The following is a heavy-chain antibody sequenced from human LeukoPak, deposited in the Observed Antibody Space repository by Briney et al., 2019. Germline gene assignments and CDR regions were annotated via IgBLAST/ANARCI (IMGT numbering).Heavy chain of an antibody. CDR2: INHSGST. V-gene: IGHV4-34*01. CDR3: AREGYRRFDY. J-gene: IGHJ4*02. CDR1: GFTFSSYA. Sequence: PGGSLRLSCAASGFTFSSYAMHWVRQPPGKGLEWIGEINHSGSTNYNPSLKSRVTISVDTSKNQFSLKLSSVTAADTAVYYCAREGYRRFDYWGQGTLVTVSS. D-gene: IGHD2-2*02.